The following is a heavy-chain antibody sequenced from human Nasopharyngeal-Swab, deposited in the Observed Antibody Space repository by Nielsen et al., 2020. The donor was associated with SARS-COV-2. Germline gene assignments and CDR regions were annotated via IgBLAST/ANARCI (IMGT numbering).Heavy chain of an antibody. J-gene: IGHJ6*02. V-gene: IGHV6-1*01. CDR2: TYYRSKWYN. D-gene: IGHD3-3*01. CDR3: ARARLHYDFWSGSLWYYGMDV. Sequence: WIRQSPSRGLKWLGRTYYRSKWYNDYAVSVKSRITINPDTSKNQFSLQLNSVTPEDTAVYYCARARLHYDFWSGSLWYYGMDVWGQGTTVTVSS.